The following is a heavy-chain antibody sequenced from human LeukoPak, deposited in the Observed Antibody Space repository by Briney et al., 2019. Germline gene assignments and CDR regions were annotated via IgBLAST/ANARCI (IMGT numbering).Heavy chain of an antibody. D-gene: IGHD3-16*01. V-gene: IGHV3-23*01. CDR1: GFTFSSYA. CDR2: ISGSGGST. CDR3: TKGLGDDAFDI. J-gene: IGHJ3*02. Sequence: PGGSLRLSCAASGFTFSSYAMSWVRQAPGKGLEWVSAISGSGGSTYYADSVKCRFTISRDNSKNTLYLLMSSLRAEHTAVYYCTKGLGDDAFDIWGQGTMVTVSS.